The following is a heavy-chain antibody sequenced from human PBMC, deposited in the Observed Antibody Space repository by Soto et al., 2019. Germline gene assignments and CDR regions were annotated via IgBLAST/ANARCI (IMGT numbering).Heavy chain of an antibody. Sequence: QVQLVESGGGVVQPGRSLRLSCAASGFTFSSYAMHWVRQAPGKGLEWVAVISYDGSNKYYADSVKGRFTISRDNSKNALYLQMNNLRADDTAVYYCARASGDSSGSYFWVRSYYYYGMDVWGQGTTVTVSS. D-gene: IGHD3-10*01. J-gene: IGHJ6*02. CDR3: ARASGDSSGSYFWVRSYYYYGMDV. CDR1: GFTFSSYA. V-gene: IGHV3-30-3*01. CDR2: ISYDGSNK.